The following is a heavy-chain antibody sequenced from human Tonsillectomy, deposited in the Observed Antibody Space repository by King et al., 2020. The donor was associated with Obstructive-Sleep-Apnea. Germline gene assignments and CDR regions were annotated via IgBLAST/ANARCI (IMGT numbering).Heavy chain of an antibody. V-gene: IGHV3-15*01. J-gene: IGHJ4*02. CDR2: IKSKVDGGTT. Sequence: VQLVESGGGLVKPGESLRLSCAAAGLTFANAWMSWVRQTSGKGLEWVGRIKSKVDGGTTDYAAPVTGRFTISGDDLRKTLYLQMNSLMIEDSAVYYCTTDPGDYPDYWGQGTLVTVSS. CDR3: TTDPGDYPDY. CDR1: GLTFANAW. D-gene: IGHD4-17*01.